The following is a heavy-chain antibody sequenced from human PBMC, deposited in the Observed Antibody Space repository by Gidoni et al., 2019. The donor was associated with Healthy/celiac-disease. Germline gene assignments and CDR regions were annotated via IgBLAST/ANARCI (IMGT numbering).Heavy chain of an antibody. V-gene: IGHV3-30*18. CDR1: GFTFSSYG. D-gene: IGHD3-22*01. CDR2: ISYDGSNK. Sequence: QVQLVESGGGVVQPGRSLRLSCAASGFTFSSYGMHWVRQAPGKGLEWVAVISYDGSNKYYADSVKGRFTISRDNSKNTLYLQMNSLRAEDTAVYYCAKDSPYYYDSSGSTGWFDPWGQGTLVTVSS. J-gene: IGHJ5*02. CDR3: AKDSPYYYDSSGSTGWFDP.